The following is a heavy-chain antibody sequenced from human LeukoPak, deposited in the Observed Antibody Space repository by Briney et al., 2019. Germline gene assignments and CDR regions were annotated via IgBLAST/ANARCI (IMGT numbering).Heavy chain of an antibody. J-gene: IGHJ4*02. CDR3: ALLQSMTTVTTFRDY. D-gene: IGHD4-17*01. CDR1: GYSISSGYY. Sequence: SETLSLTCTVSGYSISSGYYWGWIRQPPGKGLEWIGSIYHSGSTNYNPSLKSRVTISVDTSKNQFSLKLSSVTAADTAVYYCALLQSMTTVTTFRDYWGQGTLVTVSS. CDR2: IYHSGST. V-gene: IGHV4-38-2*02.